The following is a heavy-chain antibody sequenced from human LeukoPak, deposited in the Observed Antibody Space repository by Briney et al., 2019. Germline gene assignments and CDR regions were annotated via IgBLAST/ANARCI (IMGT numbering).Heavy chain of an antibody. CDR1: GGSISSSSYY. Sequence: SETQSLTCTVSGGSISSSSYYWSWIRQPPGKGLERLGSIFHSGSTYYSPSFKSRVTISADTSKNQFSLRLPSVTAADTAVYYCAGWSSGSSAYDIWGHGTMVTVSS. J-gene: IGHJ3*02. CDR2: IFHSGST. D-gene: IGHD1-14*01. V-gene: IGHV4-39*01. CDR3: AGWSSGSSAYDI.